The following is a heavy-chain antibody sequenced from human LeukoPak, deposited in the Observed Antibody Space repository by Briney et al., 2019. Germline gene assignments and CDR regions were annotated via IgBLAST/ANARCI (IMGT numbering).Heavy chain of an antibody. Sequence: PSETLSLTCTVSGGSISSGDYYWSWIRQPPGKGLEWFGYIYYSGSTYYNPSLKSRVTISVDTSKNQFSLKLSSVTAADTAVYYCARGVLDNSGYAPMGYWGQGTLATVSS. J-gene: IGHJ4*02. V-gene: IGHV4-30-4*01. CDR2: IYYSGST. CDR3: ARGVLDNSGYAPMGY. CDR1: GGSISSGDYY. D-gene: IGHD3-22*01.